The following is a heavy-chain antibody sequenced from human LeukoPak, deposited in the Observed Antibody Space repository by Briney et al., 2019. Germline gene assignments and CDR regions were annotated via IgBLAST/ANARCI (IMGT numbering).Heavy chain of an antibody. CDR1: GGSISSGGYY. D-gene: IGHD2-15*01. J-gene: IGHJ4*02. CDR2: IYYSGST. CDR3: ARDRDGHCSGGSCYSFDY. V-gene: IGHV4-31*03. Sequence: KPSETLSLTCTVSGGSISSGGYYWSWIRQHPGKGLEWIGYIYYSGSTYYNPSLKSRVTISVDTSKNQFSLKLSSVTAADTAVYYCARDRDGHCSGGSCYSFDYWGQGTLVTVSS.